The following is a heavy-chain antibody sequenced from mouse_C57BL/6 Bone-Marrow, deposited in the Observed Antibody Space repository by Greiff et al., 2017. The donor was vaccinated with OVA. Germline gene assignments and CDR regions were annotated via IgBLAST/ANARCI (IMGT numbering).Heavy chain of an antibody. D-gene: IGHD3-2*02. CDR1: GFNIKDDY. CDR3: TTRTAQATEDY. V-gene: IGHV14-4*01. Sequence: EVQVVESGAELVRPGASVKLSCTASGFNIKDDYMHWVKQRPEQGLEWIGWIDPENGDTEYASKFQGKATITADTSSNTAYLQLSSLTSEDTAVYYCTTRTAQATEDYWGQGTTLTVSS. CDR2: IDPENGDT. J-gene: IGHJ2*01.